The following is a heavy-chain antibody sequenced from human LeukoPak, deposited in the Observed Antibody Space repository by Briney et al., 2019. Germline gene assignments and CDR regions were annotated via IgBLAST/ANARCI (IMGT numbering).Heavy chain of an antibody. V-gene: IGHV4-59*02. CDR3: ARAPITMVRGVIT. CDR1: GGSVGRNY. D-gene: IGHD3-10*01. J-gene: IGHJ5*02. CDR2: IYYSGTT. Sequence: SETLSLTCTVSGGSVGRNYWSWIRQPPGKGLEYMGYIYYSGTTNYNPSLKRRVTISVDTSKNQFSLKLSSVTAADTAVYYCARAPITMVRGVITWGQGTLVTVSS.